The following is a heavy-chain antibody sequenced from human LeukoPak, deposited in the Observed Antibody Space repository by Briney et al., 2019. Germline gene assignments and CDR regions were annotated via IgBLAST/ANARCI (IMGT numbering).Heavy chain of an antibody. CDR3: ARDPQIVVVTADYYGMDV. Sequence: GSSVKVSCKASGGTFRSYAISWVRQAPGQGLEWMGRIIPIFGIANYAQKFQGRVTITADKSTSTAYMELSSLRSEDTAVYYCARDPQIVVVTADYYGMDVWGQGTTVTVSS. CDR2: IIPIFGIA. J-gene: IGHJ6*02. V-gene: IGHV1-69*04. CDR1: GGTFRSYA. D-gene: IGHD2-21*02.